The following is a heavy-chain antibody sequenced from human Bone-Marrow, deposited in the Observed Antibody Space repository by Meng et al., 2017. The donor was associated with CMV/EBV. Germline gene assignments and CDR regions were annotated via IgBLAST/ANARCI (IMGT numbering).Heavy chain of an antibody. CDR2: ISSSSSYI. CDR1: GFTFSSYS. Sequence: GGSLRLSCAASGFTFSSYSMNWVRQAPGKGLEWVSSISSSSSYIYYADSVKGRFTISRDNAKNSLYLQMNSLRAEDTAVYYCAKEQGPYYDFWSGYYTTNLGYNWFDPWGQGTLVTVSS. V-gene: IGHV3-21*04. D-gene: IGHD3-3*01. CDR3: AKEQGPYYDFWSGYYTTNLGYNWFDP. J-gene: IGHJ5*02.